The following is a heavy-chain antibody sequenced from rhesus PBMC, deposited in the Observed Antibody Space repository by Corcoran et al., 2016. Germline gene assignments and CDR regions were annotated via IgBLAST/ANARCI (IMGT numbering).Heavy chain of an antibody. CDR1: GGSISGYYL. J-gene: IGHJ4*01. D-gene: IGHD6-25*01. V-gene: IGHV4S7*01. Sequence: QVQLQESGPGVVKPSETLSLTCAVSGGSISGYYLWSWIRQPPGKGLEWIGYIYGGSGSTNYNPSLNSRVIISIDQSKNQFSLKLSSVTAADTAVYYCARGGGGSWNFDYWGQGVLVTVSS. CDR3: ARGGGGSWNFDY. CDR2: IYGGSGST.